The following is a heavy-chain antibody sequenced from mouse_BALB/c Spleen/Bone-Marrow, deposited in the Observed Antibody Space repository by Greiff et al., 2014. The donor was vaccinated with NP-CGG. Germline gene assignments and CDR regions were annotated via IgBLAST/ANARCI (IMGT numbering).Heavy chain of an antibody. J-gene: IGHJ4*01. D-gene: IGHD1-1*02. CDR3: ARSKGGNYYAMDY. Sequence: EVKLQESGPELVKPGASVKISCKASGYTFTDYSMHWVKQSHGKSLEWIGYIYPYNGGTGYNQKFKSKATLTVDNSSSTAYMELRNLTSEDSAVYCCARSKGGNYYAMDYWGQGTSVTVSS. V-gene: IGHV1S29*02. CDR2: IYPYNGGT. CDR1: GYTFTDYS.